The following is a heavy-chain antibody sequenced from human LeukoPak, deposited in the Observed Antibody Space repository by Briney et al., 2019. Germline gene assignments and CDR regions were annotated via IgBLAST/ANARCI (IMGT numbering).Heavy chain of an antibody. CDR2: VYSSGDT. CDR3: ARTYCSSTSCQSDY. J-gene: IGHJ4*02. Sequence: SETLSLTCTVSGGSISSGDYYWGWVRQTPGKGLEWIGSVYSSGDTYYNPSLKSRVTISVDRSKNQFSLKLSSVTAADTAVYYCARTYCSSTSCQSDYWGQGTLVTVSS. CDR1: GGSISSGDYY. V-gene: IGHV4-39*07. D-gene: IGHD2-2*01.